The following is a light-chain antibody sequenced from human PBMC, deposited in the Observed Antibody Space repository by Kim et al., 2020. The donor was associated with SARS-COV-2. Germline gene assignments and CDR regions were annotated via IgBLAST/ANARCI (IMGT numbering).Light chain of an antibody. CDR2: GNN. CDR3: ATWDDSLRGRV. Sequence: GQWVTISCSGSSSNIGSSYVYWYQQFPGTAPKLLSYGNNQRPSGVPDRFSGSKSGTSASLAISGLRSEDEADYYCATWDDSLRGRVFGGGTQLTVL. V-gene: IGLV1-47*01. CDR1: SSNIGSSY. J-gene: IGLJ3*02.